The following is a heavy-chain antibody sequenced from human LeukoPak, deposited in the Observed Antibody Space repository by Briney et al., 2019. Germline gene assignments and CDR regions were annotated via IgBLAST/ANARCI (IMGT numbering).Heavy chain of an antibody. V-gene: IGHV3-66*01. CDR2: IYSGGST. J-gene: IGHJ5*02. Sequence: GGSLRLSCAASGFTVSSNYMSWVRQAPGKGLEWVSVIYSGGSTYYADSVKGRFTISRDNSKSTLYLQMNSLRAEDTAVYYCARDHCYDSSGYYCLDWFDPWGQGTLVTVSS. CDR1: GFTVSSNY. D-gene: IGHD3-22*01. CDR3: ARDHCYDSSGYYCLDWFDP.